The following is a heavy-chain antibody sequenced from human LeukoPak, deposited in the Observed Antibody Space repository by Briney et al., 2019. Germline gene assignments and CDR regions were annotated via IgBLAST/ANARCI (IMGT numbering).Heavy chain of an antibody. D-gene: IGHD3-3*01. CDR3: ARGGNTIFGVIDY. V-gene: IGHV1-2*02. CDR2: INPNGGGT. CDR1: GYTFTDYY. J-gene: IGHJ4*02. Sequence: ASVKVSCKISGYTFTDYYIHWVRQAPGQGLEWMGWINPNGGGTNYAQKFQGRVTMTRDTSISTVYMEVSRLRSDDTAVYHCARGGNTIFGVIDYWGQGTLVTVSS.